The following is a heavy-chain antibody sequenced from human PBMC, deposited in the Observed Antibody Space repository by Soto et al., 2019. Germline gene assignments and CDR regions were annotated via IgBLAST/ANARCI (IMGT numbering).Heavy chain of an antibody. Sequence: SVNVSCKASGGTFSSYAISWVRQAPGQGLEWMGGIIPIFGTANYAQKFQGRVTITADESTSTAYMELSSLRSEDTAVYYCARDRVATIEDYYYYGMDVWGQGTTVTVSS. CDR2: IIPIFGTA. CDR1: GGTFSSYA. V-gene: IGHV1-69*13. D-gene: IGHD5-12*01. CDR3: ARDRVATIEDYYYYGMDV. J-gene: IGHJ6*02.